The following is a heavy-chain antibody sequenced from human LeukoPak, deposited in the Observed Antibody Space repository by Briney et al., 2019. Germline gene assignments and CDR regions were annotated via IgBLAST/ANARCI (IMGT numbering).Heavy chain of an antibody. D-gene: IGHD4-23*01. CDR1: GFTFSTYW. CDR2: ISSSSTTI. V-gene: IGHV3-48*01. J-gene: IGHJ4*02. CDR3: ASDYGGNSDY. Sequence: GGSLRLSCSASGFTFSTYWMSWVRQAPGKGLEWISYISSSSTTIYYADSVKGRFTISRNNVKNSLYLQMNSLRAEDTAMYYCASDYGGNSDYWGQGTLVTVSS.